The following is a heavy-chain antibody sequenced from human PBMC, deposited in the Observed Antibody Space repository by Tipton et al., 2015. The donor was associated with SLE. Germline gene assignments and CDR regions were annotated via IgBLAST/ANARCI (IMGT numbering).Heavy chain of an antibody. V-gene: IGHV4-39*07. J-gene: IGHJ4*02. CDR1: GGSISGYDEF. CDR2: IDDRGRT. Sequence: LVKPSETLSLSCSVSGGSISGYDEFWAWIRQSPGKGLEWIGSIDDRGRTTYSPSLRSRVTISSTTATNQFSLNLASVTAADTAVYYCARRVPTSGYINYGYYFDSWGQGTLVTVSS. CDR3: ARRVPTSGYINYGYYFDS. D-gene: IGHD4-11*01.